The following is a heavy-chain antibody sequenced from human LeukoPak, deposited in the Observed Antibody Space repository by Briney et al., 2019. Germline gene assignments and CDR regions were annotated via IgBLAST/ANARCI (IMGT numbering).Heavy chain of an antibody. D-gene: IGHD6-6*01. J-gene: IGHJ4*02. Sequence: SETLSLTCAVYGVSFSGYYWSWLRQPPGKGLEWIGEINHSGSTNYNPSLKSRVTISVDTSKNQLSLKLSSVTAADTAVYYCAGYSSSSSVDYWGQGTLVTVSS. V-gene: IGHV4-34*01. CDR3: AGYSSSSSVDY. CDR2: INHSGST. CDR1: GVSFSGYY.